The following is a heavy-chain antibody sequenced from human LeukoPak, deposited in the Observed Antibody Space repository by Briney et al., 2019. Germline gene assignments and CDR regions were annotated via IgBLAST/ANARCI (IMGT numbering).Heavy chain of an antibody. V-gene: IGHV3-23*01. Sequence: PGGSLRLSCAASGFTFSSYAMSWVRQAPGKGLEWVSAISGSGGSTYYADSVKGRFPISRDNSKNTVYLQMNSLRAEDTAVYYCAKARSGSYSSFDYWGQGTLVTVSS. D-gene: IGHD1-26*01. CDR2: ISGSGGST. CDR3: AKARSGSYSSFDY. J-gene: IGHJ4*02. CDR1: GFTFSSYA.